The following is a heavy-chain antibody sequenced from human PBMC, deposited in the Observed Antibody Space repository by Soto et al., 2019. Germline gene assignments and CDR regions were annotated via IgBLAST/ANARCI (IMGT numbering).Heavy chain of an antibody. D-gene: IGHD2-2*01. CDR3: ARVQPASGHYGMDV. CDR1: GFTFSDFY. Sequence: LRLSCAASGFTFSDFYMTRIRQAPGKGLEWVSYISSSAGTIYHADSVKGRFTISRDKDKKSLYLEMSSLRVEDTAVYYCARVQPASGHYGMDVWGQGTTVTVSS. J-gene: IGHJ6*02. CDR2: ISSSAGTI. V-gene: IGHV3-11*01.